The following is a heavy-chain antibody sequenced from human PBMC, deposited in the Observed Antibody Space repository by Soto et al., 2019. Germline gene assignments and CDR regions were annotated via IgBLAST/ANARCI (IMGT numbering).Heavy chain of an antibody. J-gene: IGHJ4*02. D-gene: IGHD5-12*01. Sequence: QLQLVQSGAQVTKPGASVKVSCRISGPTFITYFIHWVRQAPGQGLEWMGWIDPKSGGTTYEQKFRGRVTMTRDTSINTAYMDLNRLTSDDTAMYYCARVSVDVPVWGQGTLITVSS. CDR1: GPTFITYF. V-gene: IGHV1-2*02. CDR2: IDPKSGGT. CDR3: ARVSVDVPV.